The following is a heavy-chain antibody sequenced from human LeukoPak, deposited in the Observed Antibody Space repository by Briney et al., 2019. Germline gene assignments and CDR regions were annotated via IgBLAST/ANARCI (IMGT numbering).Heavy chain of an antibody. V-gene: IGHV3-11*01. CDR1: GFTFRDYY. J-gene: IGHJ4*02. D-gene: IGHD3-22*01. CDR2: ISSSGSTI. Sequence: PGGSLRLSCAASGFTFRDYYMSWIRQAPGKGLVWVSYISSSGSTIYYADSVKGRFTISRDNAKNSLYLQMNSLRAEDTAVYYCARDEAYYYDSSGYDYWGQGTLVTVSS. CDR3: ARDEAYYYDSSGYDY.